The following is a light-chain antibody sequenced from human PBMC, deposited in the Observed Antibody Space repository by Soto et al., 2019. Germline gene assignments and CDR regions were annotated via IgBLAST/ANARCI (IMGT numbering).Light chain of an antibody. CDR2: LAY. J-gene: IGKJ2*01. V-gene: IGKV2-28*01. CDR3: LQTLQTLPTI. CDR1: QSLLHSNGYSY. Sequence: IVMTQSPLSLPVTPGESASISCRSSQSLLHSNGYSYLDLYLQKPGHSPQLLISLAYYRASGVPTSFSGIGSGIDLKLKITRVEVKDVGFNTRLQTLQTLPTIFGKG.